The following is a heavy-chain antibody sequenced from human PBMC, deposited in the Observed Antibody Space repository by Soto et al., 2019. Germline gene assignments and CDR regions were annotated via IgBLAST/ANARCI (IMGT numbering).Heavy chain of an antibody. CDR1: GGSISSYY. Sequence: SETLSLTCTVSGGSISSYYWSWIRQPPGKGLEWIGYIYYSGSTNYNPSLKSRVTISVDTSKKQFSLKLSSVTAADTAVYYCAREGFFGRSGYFDYWGQGTLVTVSS. V-gene: IGHV4-59*12. CDR2: IYYSGST. D-gene: IGHD3-3*01. J-gene: IGHJ4*02. CDR3: AREGFFGRSGYFDY.